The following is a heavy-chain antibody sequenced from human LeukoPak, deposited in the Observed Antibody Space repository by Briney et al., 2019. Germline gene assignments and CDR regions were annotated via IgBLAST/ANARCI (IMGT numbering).Heavy chain of an antibody. CDR1: GYTFTSYG. CDR2: ISAYNGNT. J-gene: IGHJ4*02. D-gene: IGHD6-19*01. V-gene: IGHV1-18*01. CDR3: ARDAHFVTGIAVAGTSDY. Sequence: ASVKVPCKASGYTFTSYGISWVRQAPGQGLEWMGWISAYNGNTNYAQKLQGRVTMTTDTSTSTAYMELRSLRSDDTAVYYCARDAHFVTGIAVAGTSDYWGQGTLVTVSS.